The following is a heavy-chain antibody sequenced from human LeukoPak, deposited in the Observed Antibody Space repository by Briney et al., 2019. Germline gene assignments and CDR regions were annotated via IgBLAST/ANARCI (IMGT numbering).Heavy chain of an antibody. V-gene: IGHV1-69*13. D-gene: IGHD2-2*03. CDR2: IIPIFGTA. J-gene: IGHJ6*03. CDR1: GGTFSSYA. Sequence: ASVKVSCKASGGTFSSYAISWVRQVPGQGLEWMGGIIPIFGTANYAQKFQGRVTITADESTSTAYMELSSLRSEDTAVYYCASGYCSSTSCYYYYYYYMDVWGKGTTVTVSS. CDR3: ASGYCSSTSCYYYYYYYMDV.